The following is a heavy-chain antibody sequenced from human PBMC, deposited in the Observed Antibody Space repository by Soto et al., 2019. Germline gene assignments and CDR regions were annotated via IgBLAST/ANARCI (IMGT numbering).Heavy chain of an antibody. V-gene: IGHV4-61*01. J-gene: IGHJ4*02. CDR3: AVERYNWNYRFFDY. D-gene: IGHD1-7*01. CDR1: GGSVSSGSYY. Sequence: PSETLSLTCTVSGGSVSSGSYYWSWIRQPPGKGLEWIGYIYYSGSTNYNPSLKSRVTISVDTSKNQFSLKLSSVTAADTAVYYCAVERYNWNYRFFDYWGQGTLVTVSS. CDR2: IYYSGST.